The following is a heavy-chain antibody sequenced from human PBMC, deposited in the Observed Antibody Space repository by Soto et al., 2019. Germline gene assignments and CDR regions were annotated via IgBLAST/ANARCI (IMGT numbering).Heavy chain of an antibody. Sequence: SETLSLTCSVSGASVRSGDYYWSCIRQAPGKGLEWIGYIYNRGGSYYNPSLKGRLTISIDTSKNQFSLKLNSVTAADTAIYYCVGTGTTDDYWGRGTLVTVSS. CDR3: VGTGTTDDY. D-gene: IGHD4-17*01. V-gene: IGHV4-30-4*01. CDR1: GASVRSGDYY. J-gene: IGHJ4*02. CDR2: IYNRGGS.